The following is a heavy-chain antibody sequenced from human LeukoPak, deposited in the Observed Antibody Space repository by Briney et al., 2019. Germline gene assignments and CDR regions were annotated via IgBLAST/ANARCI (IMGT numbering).Heavy chain of an antibody. CDR1: GYTFTSYG. J-gene: IGHJ6*03. Sequence: ASVKVSCKASGYTFTSYGILWVRQAPGQRLEWMGWINAGNGNTKYSQEFQGRVTITRDTSASTAYMELSSLRSEDMAVYYCARGLAPYSYEYSGHDPYYYYNMDVWGKGTTVIVSS. V-gene: IGHV1-3*03. CDR3: ARGLAPYSYEYSGHDPYYYYNMDV. D-gene: IGHD5-12*01. CDR2: INAGNGNT.